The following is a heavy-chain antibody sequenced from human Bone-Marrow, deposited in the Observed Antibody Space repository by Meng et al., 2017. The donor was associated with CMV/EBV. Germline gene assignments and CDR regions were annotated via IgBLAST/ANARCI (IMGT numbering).Heavy chain of an antibody. CDR2: INPSGGST. J-gene: IGHJ6*02. CDR3: ARSGSSSYYYYYGMDV. CDR1: GYTFTSYY. Sequence: ASVKVSCKASGYTFTSYYMHWVRQAPGQGLEWMGIINPSGGSTSYAQKFQGRVTMTRDTSTSTVYMELSSLRSEDTAVYYCARSGSSSYYYYYGMDVWGQGTTVTVSS. V-gene: IGHV1-46*01. D-gene: IGHD2-15*01.